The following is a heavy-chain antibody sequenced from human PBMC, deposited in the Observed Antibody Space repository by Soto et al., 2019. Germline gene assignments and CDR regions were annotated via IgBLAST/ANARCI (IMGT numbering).Heavy chain of an antibody. Sequence: EVQLVESGGGLVQPGGSLRVSCAASGFTFSRYSMNWVRQAPGKGLEWLSYIDSSSKTIYYADSAKGRFIISRDNAKNSLYLQMNSLRDEDTAVYHCARGGVATIFGDSWGQGTLVTVSS. D-gene: IGHD5-12*01. CDR2: IDSSSKTI. CDR1: GFTFSRYS. J-gene: IGHJ4*02. CDR3: ARGGVATIFGDS. V-gene: IGHV3-48*02.